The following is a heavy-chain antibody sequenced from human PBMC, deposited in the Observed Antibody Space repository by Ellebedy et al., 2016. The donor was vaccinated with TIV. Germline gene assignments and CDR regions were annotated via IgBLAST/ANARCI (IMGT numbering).Heavy chain of an antibody. Sequence: GESLKISCAASGFSFRSYWMSWVRQAPGKGLEWVANINQDSTKTFYVNSVEGRFTISRDNAKNSLFLQMSSLGVEDTAFYYCATDGSYGDYLSPAHAFENWGQGTVVIVSS. CDR2: INQDSTKT. V-gene: IGHV3-7*01. D-gene: IGHD4-17*01. CDR1: GFSFRSYW. J-gene: IGHJ3*02. CDR3: ATDGSYGDYLSPAHAFEN.